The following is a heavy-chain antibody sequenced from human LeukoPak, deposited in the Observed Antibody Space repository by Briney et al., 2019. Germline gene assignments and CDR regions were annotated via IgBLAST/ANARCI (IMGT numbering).Heavy chain of an antibody. V-gene: IGHV1-69*16. Sequence: SVRVSCKASGDTFSSYTINWVRQAPGQGLEWMGGIIPILGTANYAQKFQGRVTITADESTSTAYMALSSLRSEDTAVYYCARGGGEYSSSSPFDYWGQGTLVTVSS. CDR1: GDTFSSYT. CDR3: ARGGGEYSSSSPFDY. D-gene: IGHD6-6*01. J-gene: IGHJ4*02. CDR2: IIPILGTA.